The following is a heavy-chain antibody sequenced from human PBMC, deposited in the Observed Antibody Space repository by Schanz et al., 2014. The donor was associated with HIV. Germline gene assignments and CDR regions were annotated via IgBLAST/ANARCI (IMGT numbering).Heavy chain of an antibody. CDR1: GFTFSDYW. V-gene: IGHV3-7*03. Sequence: EVQLVESGGGLVQPGGSLRLSCAASGFTFSDYWMTWVRQAPGKGLEWVANIRQAGSKKFYVDTGKGCSTISRDNANYSLILHMNSLRGDDAGIYYCARRRFCTGGDCYDPSYYGLDVWGQGTTVTVSS. D-gene: IGHD2-8*02. CDR2: IRQAGSKK. CDR3: ARRRFCTGGDCYDPSYYGLDV. J-gene: IGHJ6*02.